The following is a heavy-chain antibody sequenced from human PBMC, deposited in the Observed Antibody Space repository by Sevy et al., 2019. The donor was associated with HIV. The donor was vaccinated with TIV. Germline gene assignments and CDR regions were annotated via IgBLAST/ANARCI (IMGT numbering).Heavy chain of an antibody. J-gene: IGHJ4*02. D-gene: IGHD3-22*01. CDR3: ARDRYYDSSGYYGY. Sequence: GGSLRLSCAASGFTFSDYYMSWIRQAPGKGLEWVSYISSSGSTIYYADSVKGRFTISRDNAKNSLYLQMNSLRAEDTAMYYCARDRYYDSSGYYGYWGQGTLVTVSS. V-gene: IGHV3-11*01. CDR2: ISSSGSTI. CDR1: GFTFSDYY.